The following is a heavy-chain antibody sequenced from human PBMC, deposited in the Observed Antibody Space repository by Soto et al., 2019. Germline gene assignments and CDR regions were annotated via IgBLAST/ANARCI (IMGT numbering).Heavy chain of an antibody. J-gene: IGHJ4*02. D-gene: IGHD2-21*02. Sequence: ASVKVSCKASGFTFFTSAVQWVRQARGQRLEWIGWIVVGSGNTNYAQKFEERVTITRDMSTNTAYMELTSLRSEDTAVYYCAADPYCGGDCYFDYWGQGIMVTVSS. V-gene: IGHV1-58*01. CDR1: GFTFFTSA. CDR2: IVVGSGNT. CDR3: AADPYCGGDCYFDY.